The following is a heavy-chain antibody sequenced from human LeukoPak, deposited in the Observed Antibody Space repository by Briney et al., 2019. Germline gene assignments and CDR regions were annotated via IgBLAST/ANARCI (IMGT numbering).Heavy chain of an antibody. Sequence: SSETLSLTCTVSGGSISSYYWSWIRQPAGKGLEWIGRIYTSGSTNYNPSLKSRVTMSVDTSKNQFSLKLSSVTAADTAVYYCARAGLWFGEFPFDLWGRGTLVTVSS. V-gene: IGHV4-4*07. D-gene: IGHD3-10*01. CDR2: IYTSGST. CDR3: ARAGLWFGEFPFDL. CDR1: GGSISSYY. J-gene: IGHJ2*01.